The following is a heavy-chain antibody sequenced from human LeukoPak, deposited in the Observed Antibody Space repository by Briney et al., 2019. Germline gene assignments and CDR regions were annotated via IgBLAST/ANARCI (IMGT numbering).Heavy chain of an antibody. J-gene: IGHJ4*02. CDR3: VRRYCSSSSCTLDS. V-gene: IGHV3-48*03. Sequence: GGSLRLSCAASGFTFSSYEMIWVRQAPGKGLEWVTYISSSGRTIFYADSVKGRFTVSRDNAKNSLYLQMNSLRAEDTAVYYCVRRYCSSSSCTLDSWGQGTLVTVSS. CDR2: ISSSGRTI. CDR1: GFTFSSYE. D-gene: IGHD2-15*01.